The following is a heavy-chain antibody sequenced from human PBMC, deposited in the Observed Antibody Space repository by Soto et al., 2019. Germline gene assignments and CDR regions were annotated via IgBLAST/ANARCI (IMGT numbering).Heavy chain of an antibody. CDR3: ANPPSPGRLNFAGANPDDFHS. Sequence: GGSLRLSWAASGVTFSSCAMSGFRQAPGKGLEWVSAISGSGGSTYYADSVKGRFTISRDNSKNTLYLQMNSLRAEDTAVYYCANPPSPGRLNFAGANPDDFHSWGQAITVTVPS. V-gene: IGHV3-23*01. J-gene: IGHJ6*02. CDR1: GVTFSSCA. CDR2: ISGSGGST. D-gene: IGHD1-26*01.